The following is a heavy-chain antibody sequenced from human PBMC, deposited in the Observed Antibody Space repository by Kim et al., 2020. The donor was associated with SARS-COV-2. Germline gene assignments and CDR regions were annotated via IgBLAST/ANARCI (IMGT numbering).Heavy chain of an antibody. CDR2: IGSGGTT. J-gene: IGHJ4*02. CDR1: GFTFSSDG. CDR3: AKRGDY. V-gene: IGHV3-23*01. Sequence: GGSLRLSCVASGFTFSSDGMSWVRQAPGKGLEWVALIGSGGTTYYADSVKGRFTISRDNSKNTLYLQMNNLRAEDTDVYYCAKRGDYWGQGTLVTVSS.